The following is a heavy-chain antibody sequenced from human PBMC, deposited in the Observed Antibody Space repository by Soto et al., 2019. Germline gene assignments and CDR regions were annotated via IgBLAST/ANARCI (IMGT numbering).Heavy chain of an antibody. CDR1: GGTFSSYA. V-gene: IGHV1-69*01. Sequence: QVQLVQSGAEVKKPGSSVKVSCKASGGTFSSYAISWVRQAPGQGLEWMGGIIPIFGTANYAQKFQGRVTITADESTSTAYLELSSLRSEDTAVYYCARARAPSAAYSGFGLLDYWGQGTLVTVSS. CDR3: ARARAPSAAYSGFGLLDY. J-gene: IGHJ4*02. D-gene: IGHD5-12*01. CDR2: IIPIFGTA.